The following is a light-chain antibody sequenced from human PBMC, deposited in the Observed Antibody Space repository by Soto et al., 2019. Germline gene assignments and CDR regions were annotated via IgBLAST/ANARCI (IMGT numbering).Light chain of an antibody. CDR1: QSISNY. CDR2: DAS. J-gene: IGKJ5*01. Sequence: EIVLTQSPATLSLSPGERATLSCRANQSISNYLAWYQQRPGQAPRLLIYDASKRATGIPARFSGSGSGTDFTLTISCLEPEDFAVYYCHQRYDWPITFGQGTRLEIK. CDR3: HQRYDWPIT. V-gene: IGKV3-11*01.